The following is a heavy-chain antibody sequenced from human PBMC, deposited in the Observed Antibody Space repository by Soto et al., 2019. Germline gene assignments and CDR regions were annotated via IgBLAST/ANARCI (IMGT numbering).Heavy chain of an antibody. D-gene: IGHD5-18*01. CDR1: GFTFSSYG. CDR2: INHSGST. J-gene: IGHJ6*02. V-gene: IGHV4-34*01. Sequence: GSLRLSCAVSGFTFSSYGMHWVRQPPGKGLEWIGEINHSGSTNYNPSLKSRVTISVDTSKNQFSLKLSSVTAADTAVYYCARGKKYSYGLVDYYYYYGMDVWGQGTTVT. CDR3: ARGKKYSYGLVDYYYYYGMDV.